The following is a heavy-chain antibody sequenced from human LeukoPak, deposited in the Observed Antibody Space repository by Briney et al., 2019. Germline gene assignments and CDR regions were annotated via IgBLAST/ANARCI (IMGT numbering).Heavy chain of an antibody. D-gene: IGHD6-13*01. J-gene: IGHJ3*02. V-gene: IGHV3-23*01. CDR2: ISGSGGST. CDR1: GFTFSSYA. Sequence: GGSLRLSCAASGFTFSSYAMSWVRQAPGKGLEWVSAISGSGGSTYYADSVKGRFTISRDNSKNTLYLQMNSLRAEDTAVYYCAKALVSSSWYGNAFDIWGQGTMVTVSS. CDR3: AKALVSSSWYGNAFDI.